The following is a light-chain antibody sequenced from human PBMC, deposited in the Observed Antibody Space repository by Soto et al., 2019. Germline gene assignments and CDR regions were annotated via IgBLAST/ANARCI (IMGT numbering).Light chain of an antibody. V-gene: IGKV4-1*01. J-gene: IGKJ4*02. Sequence: DFMMTQSPDSRAVYLGVRRTINCKSSLLGLYRSVNRNYLAWSQQRLGQPPKLIFYWASRRDTGVPDRFSGSGSGTDFTLTISSLQAEDVAVYYCQQYYSAPLTFGGGTKVDIK. CDR3: QQYYSAPLT. CDR1: LLGLYRSVNRNY. CDR2: WAS.